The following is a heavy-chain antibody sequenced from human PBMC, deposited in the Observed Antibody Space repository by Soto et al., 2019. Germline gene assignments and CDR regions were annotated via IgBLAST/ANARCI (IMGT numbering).Heavy chain of an antibody. Sequence: SVKVSCKASGGTFSSYAISWVRQAPGQGLEWMGGIIPIFGTANYAQKFQSRVTITADKSTSTAYMELSSLRSEDTAVYYCARRDYVWGSYRYMAPDAFDIWGQGTMVTVSS. CDR2: IIPIFGTA. J-gene: IGHJ3*02. CDR1: GGTFSSYA. CDR3: ARRDYVWGSYRYMAPDAFDI. D-gene: IGHD3-16*02. V-gene: IGHV1-69*06.